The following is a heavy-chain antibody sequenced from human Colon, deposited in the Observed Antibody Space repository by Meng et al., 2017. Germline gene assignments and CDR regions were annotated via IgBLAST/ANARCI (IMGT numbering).Heavy chain of an antibody. J-gene: IGHJ5*02. Sequence: QGTLKQVGAGLLKPSETLSLTCAVYGGSFSGYYWSWIRQPPGKGLEWIGEINHSGSTNYNPSLKSRVTISVDTSKNQFSLKLSSVTAADTAVYYCARIRPRLGGKTFDPWGQGTLVTVSS. V-gene: IGHV4-34*01. CDR1: GGSFSGYY. CDR2: INHSGST. D-gene: IGHD3-16*01. CDR3: ARIRPRLGGKTFDP.